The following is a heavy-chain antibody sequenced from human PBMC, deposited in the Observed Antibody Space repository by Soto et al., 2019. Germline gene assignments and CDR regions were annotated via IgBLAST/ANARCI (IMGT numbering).Heavy chain of an antibody. D-gene: IGHD3-22*01. CDR3: ARGRKYSSRFGNNWFDP. CDR2: INHSETT. Sequence: KPSETLSLTCAVHGGSFSDYYWSWIRQPPGKGLEWIGEINHSETTNYNPSLKSRVTISVHPSKNQLSLKLSSVTAADTAVYYCARGRKYSSRFGNNWFDPWGQGTPVTVSS. CDR1: GGSFSDYY. J-gene: IGHJ5*02. V-gene: IGHV4-34*01.